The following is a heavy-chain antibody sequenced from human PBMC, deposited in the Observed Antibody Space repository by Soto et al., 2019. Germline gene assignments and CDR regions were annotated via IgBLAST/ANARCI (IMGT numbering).Heavy chain of an antibody. CDR1: GFTFDDYA. J-gene: IGHJ4*02. V-gene: IGHV3-9*01. D-gene: IGHD3-22*01. Sequence: EVQLVESGGGLVQPGRSLRLSCAASGFTFDDYAMHWVRQAPGKGLEWVSGISWNSGSIGYADYVKGRFTISRDNAKNSLYLQMNSLRAEDTALYYCAKAADTYYYDSSGYYAPDYWGQGTLVTVSS. CDR3: AKAADTYYYDSSGYYAPDY. CDR2: ISWNSGSI.